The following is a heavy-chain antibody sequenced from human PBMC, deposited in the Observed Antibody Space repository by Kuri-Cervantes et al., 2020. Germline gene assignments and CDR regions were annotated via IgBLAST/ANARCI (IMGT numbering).Heavy chain of an antibody. CDR3: SKQGGSEDY. CDR2: ISSSSTI. J-gene: IGHJ4*02. V-gene: IGHV3-69-1*01. CDR1: GFTFSDYY. Sequence: GESLKISCAASGFTFSDYYMNWVRQAPGKGLEWVSSISSSSTIYYADSVKGRFTISRDNSKNMLYLQMNSLRAEDTAVYYCSKQGGSEDYWGQGTLVTVSS.